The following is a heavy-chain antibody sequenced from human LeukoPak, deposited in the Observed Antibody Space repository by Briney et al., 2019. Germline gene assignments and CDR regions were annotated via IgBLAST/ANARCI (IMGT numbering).Heavy chain of an antibody. CDR3: ARGGYGSGSYLDY. D-gene: IGHD3-10*01. CDR2: ISYDGSNK. Sequence: GRSLRLSCAASGFTFSSYAMHWVRQAPGKGLEWVEVISYDGSNKYYADSVKGRFTISRDNSKNTLYLQMNSLRAEDTAVYYCARGGYGSGSYLDYWGQGTLVTVSS. J-gene: IGHJ4*02. V-gene: IGHV3-30-3*01. CDR1: GFTFSSYA.